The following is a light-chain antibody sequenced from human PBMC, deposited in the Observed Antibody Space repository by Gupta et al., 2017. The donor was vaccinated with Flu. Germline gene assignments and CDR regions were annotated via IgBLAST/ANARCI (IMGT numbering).Light chain of an antibody. CDR1: QSVSSN. J-gene: IGKJ1*01. V-gene: IGKV3-15*01. CDR3: HQDDDWPKT. CDR2: EPS. Sequence: EVVMTQSPATLSMSPGERATLSCRASQSVSSNLAWYQQKPGQAPRLLIFEPSGRATGIPVRFSGSGSGTDFTLTISSLQSEDFAVYYCHQDDDWPKTFGQGTKVEIK.